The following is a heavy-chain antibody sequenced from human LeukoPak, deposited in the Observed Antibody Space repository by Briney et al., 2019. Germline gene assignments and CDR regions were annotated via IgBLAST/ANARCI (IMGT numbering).Heavy chain of an antibody. J-gene: IGHJ4*02. CDR3: VSSSSWYFDY. CDR2: FDPEDGET. V-gene: IGHV1-24*01. Sequence: ASVKVSCKVSGYTLTELSMHCVRQAPGKGLEWMGGFDPEDGETIYAQKFQGRVTMTEDTSTDTAYMELSSRRSEDTAVYYCVSSSSWYFDYWGQGTLVTVSS. D-gene: IGHD6-6*01. CDR1: GYTLTELS.